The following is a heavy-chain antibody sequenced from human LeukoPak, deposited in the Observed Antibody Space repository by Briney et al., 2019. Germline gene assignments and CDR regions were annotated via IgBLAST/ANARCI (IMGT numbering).Heavy chain of an antibody. CDR3: ARSDYSSYYMDV. CDR2: IYYSGST. Sequence: PSETLSLTCTVSGGSISSSSSYWGWLRQPPGKGLEWIGSIYYSGSTYYNPSLKSRVTISVDTSKNQFSLKLSSVTAADTALYSCARSDYSSYYMDVWGKGTTVTVSS. CDR1: GGSISSSSSY. V-gene: IGHV4-39*01. J-gene: IGHJ6*03. D-gene: IGHD4-11*01.